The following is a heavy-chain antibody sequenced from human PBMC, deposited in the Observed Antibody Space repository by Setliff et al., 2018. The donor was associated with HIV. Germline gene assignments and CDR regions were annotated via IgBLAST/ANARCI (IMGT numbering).Heavy chain of an antibody. CDR2: IYWDGDK. CDR3: AHGQTTYGVVIILGFDY. J-gene: IGHJ4*02. V-gene: IGHV2-5*02. CDR1: GFSLNTPGVG. Sequence: SGPTLVNPTQTLRLTCTFSGFSLNTPGVGVGWIRQPPGKALEWLALIYWDGDKRYNPALKGRATITKDISGSRVILTMTNVDPVDTATYYCAHGQTTYGVVIILGFDYWGQGTLVTVSS. D-gene: IGHD3-3*01.